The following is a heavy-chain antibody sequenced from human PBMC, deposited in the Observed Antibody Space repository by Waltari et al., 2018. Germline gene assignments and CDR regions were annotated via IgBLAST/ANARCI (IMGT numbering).Heavy chain of an antibody. D-gene: IGHD3-22*01. CDR1: GGSISSYY. V-gene: IGHV4-59*01. J-gene: IGHJ3*02. CDR3: ARLRNYDSIPGAFDI. CDR2: IYYSGST. Sequence: QVQLQESGPGLVKPSETLSLTCTVSGGSISSYYWSWIRQPPGKGLEWIGYIYYSGSTNYNPSPKGRVTISVDTSKNQFSLKLSSVTAADTAVYYCARLRNYDSIPGAFDIWSQGTMVTGSS.